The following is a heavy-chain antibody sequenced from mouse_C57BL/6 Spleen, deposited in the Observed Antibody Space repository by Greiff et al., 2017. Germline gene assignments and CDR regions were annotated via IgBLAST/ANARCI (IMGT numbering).Heavy chain of an antibody. D-gene: IGHD2-10*02. CDR3: TTRYGNADY. V-gene: IGHV14-4*01. Sequence: VQLQQSGAELVRPGASVKLSCTASGFNFTDDYMHWVKQRPEQGLEWIGWIDPENGDTEYASKFQGKATITADTSSNTAYLQLSSLTSEDAAVYYCTTRYGNADYWGQGTTLTVSS. CDR1: GFNFTDDY. CDR2: IDPENGDT. J-gene: IGHJ2*01.